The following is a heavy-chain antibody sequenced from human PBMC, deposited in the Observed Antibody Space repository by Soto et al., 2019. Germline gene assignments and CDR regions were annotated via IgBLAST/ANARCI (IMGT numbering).Heavy chain of an antibody. D-gene: IGHD2-21*01. CDR1: GGSISSGDYY. CDR2: IYYSGST. Sequence: SETLSLTCTVSGGSISSGDYYWSWIRQPPGKGLEYMGFIYYSGSTHYNPSLKSRLTMSLDTSKSQFSLKLSSVTTADTAVYYCARGVISPQYFFDYWGQGTLVTVSS. V-gene: IGHV4-30-4*01. CDR3: ARGVISPQYFFDY. J-gene: IGHJ4*02.